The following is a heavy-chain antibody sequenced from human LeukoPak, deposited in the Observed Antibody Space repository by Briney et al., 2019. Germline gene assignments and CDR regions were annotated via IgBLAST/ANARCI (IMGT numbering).Heavy chain of an antibody. V-gene: IGHV4-59*01. CDR1: GGSISSYY. CDR2: IYYSGST. D-gene: IGHD6-13*01. J-gene: IGHJ3*02. Sequence: SETLSLTCTVSGGSISSYYWSWIRQPPGKGLEWTGYIYYSGSTNYNPSLKSRVTISVDTSKNQFSLKLSSVTAADTAVYYCARKYSSSWYRLGAFDIWGQGTMVTVSS. CDR3: ARKYSSSWYRLGAFDI.